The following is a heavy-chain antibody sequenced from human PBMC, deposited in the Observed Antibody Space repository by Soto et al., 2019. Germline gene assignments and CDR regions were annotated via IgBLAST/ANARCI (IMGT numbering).Heavy chain of an antibody. D-gene: IGHD5-12*01. CDR3: ARVVATPWNYYMDV. J-gene: IGHJ6*03. Sequence: VQLVESGGGLVQPGGSLRLSCAASGFTFSSYSMNWVRQAPGKGLEWVSYISSSSSTIYYADSVKGRFTISRDNAKNSLYLQMNSLRAEDTAVYYCARVVATPWNYYMDVWGKGTTVTVSS. CDR1: GFTFSSYS. V-gene: IGHV3-48*01. CDR2: ISSSSSTI.